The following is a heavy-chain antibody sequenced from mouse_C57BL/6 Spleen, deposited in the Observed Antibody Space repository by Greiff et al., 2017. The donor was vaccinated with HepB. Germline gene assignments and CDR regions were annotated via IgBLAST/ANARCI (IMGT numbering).Heavy chain of an antibody. V-gene: IGHV1-52*01. D-gene: IGHD1-1*01. CDR2: IDPSDSET. CDR3: ARSKTPYYGSFDY. J-gene: IGHJ2*01. Sequence: VQLQQPGAELVRPGSSVKLSCKASGYTFTSYWMHWVKQRPIQGLEWIGNIDPSDSETHYNQKFKDKATLTVDKSSSTAYMQLSSLTSEDSAVYYCARSKTPYYGSFDYWGQGTTLTVSS. CDR1: GYTFTSYW.